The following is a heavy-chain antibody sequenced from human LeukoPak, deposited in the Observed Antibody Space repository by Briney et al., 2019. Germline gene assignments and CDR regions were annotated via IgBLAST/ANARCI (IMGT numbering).Heavy chain of an antibody. J-gene: IGHJ6*02. V-gene: IGHV4-39*01. CDR1: GGSISSSSYY. CDR3: ARVIDYYYYGMDV. Sequence: PSETLSLTCTVSGGSISSSSYYWGWIRQPPGKGLEWIGSIYYSGSTYYNPSLKSRVTISVDTSKNQFSLKLSSVTAADTAVYYCARVIDYYYYGMDVWGQGTTVTVSS. CDR2: IYYSGST.